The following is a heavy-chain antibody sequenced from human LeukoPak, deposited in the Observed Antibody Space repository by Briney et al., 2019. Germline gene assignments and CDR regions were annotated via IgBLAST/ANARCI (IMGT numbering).Heavy chain of an antibody. CDR2: IKQDGSET. Sequence: GGSLRLSCAASGFTFSSSWMSWVRQAPGKGLEWVANIKQDGSETYYVDSVKGRLTISRDNAKNSLFLQMNSLGAEDTAVYYCARDCSSTRCYKDWGQGTLVTVSS. CDR1: GFTFSSSW. CDR3: ARDCSSTRCYKD. J-gene: IGHJ4*02. D-gene: IGHD2-2*02. V-gene: IGHV3-7*01.